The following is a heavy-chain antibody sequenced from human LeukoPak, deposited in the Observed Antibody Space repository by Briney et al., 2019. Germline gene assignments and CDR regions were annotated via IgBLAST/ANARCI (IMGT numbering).Heavy chain of an antibody. J-gene: IGHJ4*02. Sequence: GASVKVSCKASGYTFTGYYMHWVRQAPGQGLEWMGWINTNSGSTNYEQKVQGRVTMTRDTSISTAYMELSRLRSDDTAVYYCARVSEIGGEHWGQGTLVTVSS. CDR2: INTNSGST. CDR1: GYTFTGYY. V-gene: IGHV1-2*02. CDR3: ARVSEIGGEH. D-gene: IGHD7-27*01.